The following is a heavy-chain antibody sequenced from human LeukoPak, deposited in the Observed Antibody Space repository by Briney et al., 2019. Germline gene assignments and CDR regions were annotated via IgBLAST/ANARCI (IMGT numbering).Heavy chain of an antibody. CDR1: GYTFTSYG. V-gene: IGHV1-18*01. CDR3: AKGRFAYSGYDLIPFDY. D-gene: IGHD5-12*01. CDR2: ISAYNGNT. Sequence: ASVKVSCKASGYTFTSYGISWVRQAPGQGLEWMGWISAYNGNTNYAQKLQGRVTMTTDTSTSTAYMELRSLRSEDTAVYYCAKGRFAYSGYDLIPFDYWGQGTLVTVSS. J-gene: IGHJ4*02.